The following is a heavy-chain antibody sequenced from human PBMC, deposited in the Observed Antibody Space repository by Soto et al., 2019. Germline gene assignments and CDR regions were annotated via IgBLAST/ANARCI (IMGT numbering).Heavy chain of an antibody. CDR3: ARMYDILTGYYPFSNYYYYYGMDV. CDR1: GFTFSSYA. D-gene: IGHD3-9*01. V-gene: IGHV3-30-3*01. J-gene: IGHJ6*02. CDR2: ISYDGSNK. Sequence: PGGSLRLSCAASGFTFSSYAMHWVRQAPGKGLEWVAVISYDGSNKYYADSVKGRFTISRDNSKNTLYLQMNSLRAEDTAVYYCARMYDILTGYYPFSNYYYYYGMDVWGQGTTVTVSS.